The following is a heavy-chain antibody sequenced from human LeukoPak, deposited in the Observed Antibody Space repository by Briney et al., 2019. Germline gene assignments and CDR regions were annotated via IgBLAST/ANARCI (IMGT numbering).Heavy chain of an antibody. D-gene: IGHD2-15*01. J-gene: IGHJ4*02. CDR2: ISYDGSNK. Sequence: PGGSLRLSCAASGFTFSSHGMHWVRQAPGKGLEWVAVISYDGSNKYYADSVKGRFTISRDNSKNTLYLQMNSLRAEDTAVYYCVSSRVVVAATFDYWGQGTLVTVSS. CDR1: GFTFSSHG. V-gene: IGHV3-30*03. CDR3: VSSRVVVAATFDY.